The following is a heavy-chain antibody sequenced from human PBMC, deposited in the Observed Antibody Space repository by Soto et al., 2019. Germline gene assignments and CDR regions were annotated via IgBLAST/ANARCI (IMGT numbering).Heavy chain of an antibody. CDR1: GFTFSSYA. D-gene: IGHD3-9*01. J-gene: IGHJ1*01. V-gene: IGHV3-23*01. CDR2: ISGSGGST. CDR3: AEDRDYDIARLSR. Sequence: EVQLLESGGGLVQPGGSLRLSCAASGFTFSSYAMSWVRQAPGKGLEWVSAISGSGGSTYYADSVKGRFTISRDNSKNTLYLQRNSLRAEDTAVYYCAEDRDYDIARLSRWGQGTLVTVYS.